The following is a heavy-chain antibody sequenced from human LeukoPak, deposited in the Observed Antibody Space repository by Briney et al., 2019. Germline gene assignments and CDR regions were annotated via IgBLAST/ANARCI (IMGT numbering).Heavy chain of an antibody. Sequence: GASVKVSCKASGGTFSSYAISWVRQAPGQGLEWMGGIIPIFGTANYAQKFQGRVTITADESTSTAYMELSSLRSEDTAVYYCARVTVVPAAIPFDYWGQGTLVTVSS. J-gene: IGHJ4*02. CDR2: IIPIFGTA. V-gene: IGHV1-69*13. D-gene: IGHD2-2*01. CDR1: GGTFSSYA. CDR3: ARVTVVPAAIPFDY.